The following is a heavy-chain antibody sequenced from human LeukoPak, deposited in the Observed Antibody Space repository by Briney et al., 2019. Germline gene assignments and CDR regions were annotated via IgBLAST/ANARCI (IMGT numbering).Heavy chain of an antibody. Sequence: ASVKVSCKASGYTFTSYGINWVRQAPGQGLEWMGWISAYNGNTNYAQKLQGRVTMTTDTSTSTAYMELRSLRSDDTAVYYCAVRPSRGYSYGPLDYWGQGTLVTVSS. CDR2: ISAYNGNT. CDR1: GYTFTSYG. V-gene: IGHV1-18*01. CDR3: AVRPSRGYSYGPLDY. D-gene: IGHD5-18*01. J-gene: IGHJ4*02.